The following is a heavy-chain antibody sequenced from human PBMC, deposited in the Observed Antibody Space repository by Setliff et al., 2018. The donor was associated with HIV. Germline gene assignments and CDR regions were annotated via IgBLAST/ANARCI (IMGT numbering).Heavy chain of an antibody. CDR2: INGGTTT. D-gene: IGHD2-8*02. Sequence: GGSLRLSCAASGFTFSSYGMHWVRQAPGKGLEWVSVINGGTTTYYADSVKGRFTISRDNSKNTLYLQMISLRADDTAVYYCAKSLLVAGNDYWGQGTLVTVSS. CDR1: GFTFSSYG. CDR3: AKSLLVAGNDY. J-gene: IGHJ4*02. V-gene: IGHV3-NL1*01.